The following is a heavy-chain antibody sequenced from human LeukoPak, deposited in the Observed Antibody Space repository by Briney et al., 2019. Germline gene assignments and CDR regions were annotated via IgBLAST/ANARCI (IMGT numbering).Heavy chain of an antibody. V-gene: IGHV3-23*01. CDR2: IIGSGGST. J-gene: IGHJ4*02. CDR1: GFTFSSYA. CDR3: ARIAEIVGAYYFDY. Sequence: GGSLRLSCAASGFTFSSYAMSWVRQAPGKGLEWVSGIIGSGGSTHYGDSVKGRFTISRDNSKNTLYLQMNSLRVEDTAVYYCARIAEIVGAYYFDYWGQGTLVTVSS. D-gene: IGHD1-26*01.